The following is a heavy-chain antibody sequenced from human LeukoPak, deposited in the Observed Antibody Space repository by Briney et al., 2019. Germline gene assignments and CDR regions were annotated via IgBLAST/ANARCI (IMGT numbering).Heavy chain of an antibody. J-gene: IGHJ4*02. D-gene: IGHD3-10*01. Sequence: GGSLRLSCAASGFTFSIYWMSWVRQAPGKGLEWVANIKPDGSEEYYVDSVKGRFTISRDNVKNSLYLQMNSLRAEDTAVYYCARAIISSVWGPYFDYWGQGTLVTVSS. V-gene: IGHV3-7*01. CDR2: IKPDGSEE. CDR3: ARAIISSVWGPYFDY. CDR1: GFTFSIYW.